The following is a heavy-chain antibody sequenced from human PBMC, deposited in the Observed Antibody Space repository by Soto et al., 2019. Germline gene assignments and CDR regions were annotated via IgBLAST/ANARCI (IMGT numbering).Heavy chain of an antibody. Sequence: SETLSLTCTVSGGSIISYYWSWILQPPWKGLEWIGYIYYSGSTNYNPSLKSRVTISVDTSKNQFSLKLSSVTAADTAVYYCAREGYDRENDYYYGRAVGAQGTTDPVSS. CDR3: AREGYDRENDYYYGRAV. CDR2: IYYSGST. J-gene: IGHJ6*02. V-gene: IGHV4-59*01. D-gene: IGHD3-22*01. CDR1: GGSIISYY.